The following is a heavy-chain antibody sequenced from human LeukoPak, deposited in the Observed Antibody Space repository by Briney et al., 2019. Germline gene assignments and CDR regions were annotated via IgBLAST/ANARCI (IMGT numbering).Heavy chain of an antibody. D-gene: IGHD6-6*01. CDR2: IYTRGST. CDR3: ARRGRAARPNYAFDI. V-gene: IGHV4-4*07. Sequence: SSETLSLTCTVSDGSINNYYWSWIRQPAGKGLEWIGRIYTRGSTNYNPPLKSRVTMSVDTSKNQFSLKLSSVTAADTAVYYCARRGRAARPNYAFDIWGQGTMVTVSS. CDR1: DGSINNYY. J-gene: IGHJ3*02.